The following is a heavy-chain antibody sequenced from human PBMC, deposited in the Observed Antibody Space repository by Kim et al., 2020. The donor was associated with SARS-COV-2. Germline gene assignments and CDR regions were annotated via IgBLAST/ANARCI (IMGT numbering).Heavy chain of an antibody. CDR2: ISSSSSTI. CDR3: ARGPWPYYDYVWGSYRYTDAFDI. CDR1: GFTFSSYS. J-gene: IGHJ3*02. D-gene: IGHD3-16*02. V-gene: IGHV3-48*02. Sequence: GGSLRLSCAASGFTFSSYSMNWVRQAPGKGLEWVSYISSSSSTIYYADSVKGRFTISRDNAKNSLYLQMNSPRDEDTAVYYCARGPWPYYDYVWGSYRYTDAFDIWGQGTMVTVSS.